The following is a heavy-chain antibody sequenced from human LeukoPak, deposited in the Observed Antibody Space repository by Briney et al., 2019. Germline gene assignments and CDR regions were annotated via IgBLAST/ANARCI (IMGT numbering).Heavy chain of an antibody. CDR3: ASWGEGALDN. Sequence: GGSLRLSCAASGFTFRNYEMNWVRQAPGKGLEWISYISGSGSTIYYADSVKGRFTISRDNAKKSLYLQMNSLRVEDTGVYYCASWGEGALDNWGQGTLVTVSS. D-gene: IGHD1-26*01. CDR1: GFTFRNYE. V-gene: IGHV3-48*03. CDR2: ISGSGSTI. J-gene: IGHJ4*02.